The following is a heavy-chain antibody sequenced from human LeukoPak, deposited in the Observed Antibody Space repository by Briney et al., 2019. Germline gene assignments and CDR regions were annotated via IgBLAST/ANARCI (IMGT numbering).Heavy chain of an antibody. Sequence: GGSLRLSCAASGFTFSSSWMGWVRQAPGKGLEWVANIKEDGSETYYVGSVKGRFTISRDNAQNSLSLQMSSLRVEDMAVYFCARHGFHCFDYWGQGILVTVSS. V-gene: IGHV3-7*01. CDR2: IKEDGSET. CDR3: ARHGFHCFDY. J-gene: IGHJ4*02. CDR1: GFTFSSSW. D-gene: IGHD6-25*01.